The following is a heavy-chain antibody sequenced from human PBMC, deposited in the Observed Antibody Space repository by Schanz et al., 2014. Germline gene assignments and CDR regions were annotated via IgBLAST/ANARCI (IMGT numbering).Heavy chain of an antibody. V-gene: IGHV1-69*04. CDR3: ARGGGPEDVFDI. D-gene: IGHD5-12*01. CDR1: GGTFSTYP. J-gene: IGHJ3*02. CDR2: IISIHGIV. Sequence: QVQLVQSWAEAKGPGASVKVSCKASGGTFSTYPINWLRQAPGQGLEWMGRIISIHGIVNYAQRFQDRVRITADKTTNTAYMELSSLRTDDTAVYYCARGGGPEDVFDIWGQGTMLTVSS.